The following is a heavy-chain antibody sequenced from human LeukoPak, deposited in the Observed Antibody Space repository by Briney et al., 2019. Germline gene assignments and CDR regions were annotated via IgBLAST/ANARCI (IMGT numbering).Heavy chain of an antibody. V-gene: IGHV4-30-2*01. D-gene: IGHD6-19*01. Sequence: SETLSLTCTVSGGSISSGGYYWSWIRQPPGEGLEWIGYIYHSGSTYYNPSLKSRVTISVDRSKNQFSLKLSSVTAADTAVYYCARDPRRIAVAGYGEYWGQGTLVTVSS. CDR2: IYHSGST. CDR1: GGSISSGGYY. J-gene: IGHJ4*02. CDR3: ARDPRRIAVAGYGEY.